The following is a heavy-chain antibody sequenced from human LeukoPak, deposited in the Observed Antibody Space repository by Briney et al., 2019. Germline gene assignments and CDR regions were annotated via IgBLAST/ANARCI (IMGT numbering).Heavy chain of an antibody. CDR3: ARGRAEYGSDLMVYYFDY. V-gene: IGHV3-7*01. J-gene: IGHJ4*02. Sequence: GGSLRLSCAASGFTFSSYWMSWVRQAPGKGLEWVANIKQDGSEKYYVDSVKGRFTISRDNAKNSLYLQMNSLRAEDTAVYYCARGRAEYGSDLMVYYFDYWGQGTLVTVSS. CDR1: GFTFSSYW. D-gene: IGHD6-19*01. CDR2: IKQDGSEK.